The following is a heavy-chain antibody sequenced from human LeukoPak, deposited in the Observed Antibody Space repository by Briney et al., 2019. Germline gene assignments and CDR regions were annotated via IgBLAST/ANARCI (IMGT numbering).Heavy chain of an antibody. V-gene: IGHV3-74*01. CDR3: ATAGNFRFDN. Sequence: PGGSLRLSCAASGFTFSSSWMHWVRQAPGEGRVWVSRMNSDGNTINYADSVKGRFTISRDNAKNTLYLQMDSLIGEDTALYYCATAGNFRFDNWGQGTLVTVSS. J-gene: IGHJ4*01. CDR2: MNSDGNTI. CDR1: GFTFSSSW. D-gene: IGHD1-1*01.